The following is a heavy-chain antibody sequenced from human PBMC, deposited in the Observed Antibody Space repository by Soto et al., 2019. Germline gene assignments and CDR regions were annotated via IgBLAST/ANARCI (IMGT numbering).Heavy chain of an antibody. J-gene: IGHJ3*02. CDR2: ISAYNGNT. V-gene: IGHV1-18*01. CDR3: ARDSARYYYDCRPGSFDI. CDR1: GYTFTSYG. D-gene: IGHD3-22*01. Sequence: ASVKVSCKASGYTFTSYGISWVRQAPGQGLEWMGWISAYNGNTNYAQKLQGRVTMTTDTSTSTAYMELRSLRSDDTAVYYCARDSARYYYDCRPGSFDIWGQGTMVTVSS.